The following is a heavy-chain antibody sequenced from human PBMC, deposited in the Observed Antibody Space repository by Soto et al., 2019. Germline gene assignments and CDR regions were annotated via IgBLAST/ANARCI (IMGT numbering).Heavy chain of an antibody. J-gene: IGHJ3*02. Sequence: PSETLSLTCTVSGGSISSYYWSWIRQPAGKGLEWIGRIYTSGSTNYNPSLKSRVTMSVDTSKNQFSLKLSSVTAADTAVYYCAREARIFGVAHDAFDIWGQGTMVTVSS. D-gene: IGHD3-3*01. CDR2: IYTSGST. V-gene: IGHV4-4*07. CDR1: GGSISSYY. CDR3: AREARIFGVAHDAFDI.